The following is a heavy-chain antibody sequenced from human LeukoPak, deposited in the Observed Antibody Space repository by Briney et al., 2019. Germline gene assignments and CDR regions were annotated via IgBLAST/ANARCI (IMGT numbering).Heavy chain of an antibody. V-gene: IGHV1-2*06. CDR2: INPNSGGT. Sequence: ASVKVSCKASGYTFTGYYIFWVRQAPGQGLKWMGRINPNSGGTQYAQEFQGRVTMTRDTSISTAYMELSRLRSDDTAVYYCARGYCSGGGCYSVENRFDPWGQGTLVTVSS. CDR1: GYTFTGYY. D-gene: IGHD2-15*01. CDR3: ARGYCSGGGCYSVENRFDP. J-gene: IGHJ5*02.